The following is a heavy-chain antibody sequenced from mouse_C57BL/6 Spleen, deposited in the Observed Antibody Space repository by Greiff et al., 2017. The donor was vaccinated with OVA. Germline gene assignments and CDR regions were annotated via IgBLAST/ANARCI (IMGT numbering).Heavy chain of an antibody. V-gene: IGHV1-54*01. CDR3: ARSGSNYRFAY. Sequence: QVHVKQSGAELVRPGTSVKVSCKASGYAFTNYLIEWVKQRPGQGLEWIGVINPGSGGTNYNEKFKGKATLTADKSSSTAYMQLSSLTSEDSAVYFCARSGSNYRFAYWGQGTLVTVSA. CDR1: GYAFTNYL. D-gene: IGHD2-5*01. CDR2: INPGSGGT. J-gene: IGHJ3*01.